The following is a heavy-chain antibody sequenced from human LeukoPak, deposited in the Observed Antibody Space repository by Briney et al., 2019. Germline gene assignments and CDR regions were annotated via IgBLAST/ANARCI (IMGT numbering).Heavy chain of an antibody. CDR2: IYYSGST. J-gene: IGHJ3*02. Sequence: SQTLSLTCTVSGGSISSYYWSWIRQPPGKGLEWIGDIYYSGSTNYNPSLKSRVTISVDASKNQFSLKLSSVTAADTAVYYCARERLGELSDAFDIWGQGTMVTVSS. V-gene: IGHV4-59*01. CDR1: GGSISSYY. D-gene: IGHD3-16*02. CDR3: ARERLGELSDAFDI.